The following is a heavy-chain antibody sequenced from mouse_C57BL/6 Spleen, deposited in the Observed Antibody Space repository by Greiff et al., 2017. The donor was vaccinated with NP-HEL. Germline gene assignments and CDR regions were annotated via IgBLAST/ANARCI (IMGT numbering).Heavy chain of an antibody. CDR1: GFTFSDYY. D-gene: IGHD1-1*01. CDR3: ARHYGSSYAMDY. J-gene: IGHJ4*01. Sequence: DVMLVESGGGLVQPGGSLKLSCAASGFTFSDYYMYWVRQTPEKRLEWVAYIINGGGSTYYPDTLKGRFTISRDNAKNTLYLQMSRLKSEDTAMYYCARHYGSSYAMDYWGQGTSVTVSS. V-gene: IGHV5-12*01. CDR2: IINGGGST.